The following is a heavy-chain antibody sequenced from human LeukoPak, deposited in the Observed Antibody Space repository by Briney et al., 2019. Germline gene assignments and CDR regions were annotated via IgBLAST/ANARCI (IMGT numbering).Heavy chain of an antibody. J-gene: IGHJ6*03. CDR2: ISSSSSYI. V-gene: IGHV3-21*01. D-gene: IGHD3-10*01. CDR3: ARSYGSGSLFTYYYYMDV. Sequence: PGGSLRLSCAASGFTFSSYSMNWVRQAPGKGLEWVSSISSSSSYIYYADSVKGRFTISRDNAKNSLYLQMNSLRAEDTAVYYCARSYGSGSLFTYYYYMDVWGKGTTVTVSS. CDR1: GFTFSSYS.